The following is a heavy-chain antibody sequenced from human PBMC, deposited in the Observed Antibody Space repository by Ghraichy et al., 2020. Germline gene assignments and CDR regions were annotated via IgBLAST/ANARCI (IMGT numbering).Heavy chain of an antibody. V-gene: IGHV4-4*02. D-gene: IGHD2-15*01. CDR3: ARVRGGCSGSSCYCDP. Sequence: SETLSLTCTVSGDSISSNNWWTWVRQSPEKGLEWIGEIHHTVGTNYNPSLTSRVTISVATSQNQFYLTLTSVSAADTAIYYCARVRGGCSGSSCYCDPWGQGARVTVSS. J-gene: IGHJ5*02. CDR2: IHHTVGT. CDR1: GDSISSNNW.